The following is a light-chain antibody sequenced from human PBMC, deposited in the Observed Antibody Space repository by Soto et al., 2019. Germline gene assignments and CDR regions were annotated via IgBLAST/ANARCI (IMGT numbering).Light chain of an antibody. CDR3: QSYDNSLSGSEV. Sequence: QSALTQPPSESGAPGQRVTISCTGSSSNIGAGHDVHWYQQLPGTAPKLLIYGNGNRPSGVPDRFSGSKSGTSASLAITGLQADDEADYYCQSYDNSLSGSEVFGTGNKLTVL. J-gene: IGLJ1*01. CDR1: SSNIGAGHD. V-gene: IGLV1-40*01. CDR2: GNG.